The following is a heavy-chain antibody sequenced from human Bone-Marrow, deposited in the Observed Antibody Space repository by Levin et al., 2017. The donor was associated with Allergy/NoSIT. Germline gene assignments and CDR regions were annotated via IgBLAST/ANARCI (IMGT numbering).Heavy chain of an antibody. Sequence: ASVKVSCKTSGYTFTDFYIHWVRQAPGQGLEWMGWINPNSGDTTYSEKFKGRVTMTRDTSISTAYMELRGLTSDDTAVFYCAPDWNDVGLDPWGQGTLVTVSA. J-gene: IGHJ5*02. CDR3: APDWNDVGLDP. V-gene: IGHV1-2*02. D-gene: IGHD1-1*01. CDR1: GYTFTDFY. CDR2: INPNSGDT.